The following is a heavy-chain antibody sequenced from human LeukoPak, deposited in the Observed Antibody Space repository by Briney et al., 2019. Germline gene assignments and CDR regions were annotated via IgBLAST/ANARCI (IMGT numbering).Heavy chain of an antibody. J-gene: IGHJ4*02. CDR1: GFNLSNYA. V-gene: IGHV3-23*01. D-gene: IGHD5-24*01. Sequence: GGPLPLSRAVSGFNLSNYAMIWLRAPPGKGLVWWSGIGGSGTSTYYAASVKGRFTISRDNSKNTLFLQIDRLRVEDPAINYCAHKPRMASKDGDYWGQGTPVT. CDR2: IGGSGTST. CDR3: AHKPRMASKDGDY.